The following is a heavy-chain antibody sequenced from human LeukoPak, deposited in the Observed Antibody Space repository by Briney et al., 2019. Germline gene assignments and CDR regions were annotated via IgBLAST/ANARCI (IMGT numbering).Heavy chain of an antibody. CDR3: ANGDYYDSSPSYYFDY. CDR1: GFTFSSYA. CDR2: ISGSGGST. V-gene: IGHV3-23*01. D-gene: IGHD3-22*01. Sequence: PGGSLRLSCAASGFTFSSYAMSWVRQAPGKGLEWISAISGSGGSTYYADSVKGRFTISRDNSKNTLYLQMNSLRAEDTAVYYCANGDYYDSSPSYYFDYWGQGTLVTVSS. J-gene: IGHJ4*02.